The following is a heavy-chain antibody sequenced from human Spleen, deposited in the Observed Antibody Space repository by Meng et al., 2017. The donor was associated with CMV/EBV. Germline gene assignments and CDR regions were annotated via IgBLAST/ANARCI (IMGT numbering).Heavy chain of an antibody. CDR3: ARLWGYDLYFDY. CDR1: GFTVGSND. D-gene: IGHD7-27*01. CDR2: IYSGGST. Sequence: CAASGFTVGSNDVGWVHQDPGKGLEWVSVIYSGGSTYYAASVKGRFTISRDNSKNTLYLQMNSLRAEDTAVYYCARLWGYDLYFDYWGQGTLVTVSS. J-gene: IGHJ4*02. V-gene: IGHV3-66*02.